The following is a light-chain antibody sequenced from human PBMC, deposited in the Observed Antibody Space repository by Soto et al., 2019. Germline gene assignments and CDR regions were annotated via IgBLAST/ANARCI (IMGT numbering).Light chain of an antibody. Sequence: EIVLTQSPGTLSLFPGDRATLSCRASQRVPNNYLAWFQQKPGQAPRLLIFDASSRAAGVPDRITGGGSGTDFTLTNSALEPEDFALYFCQQYERPPFAFGLGTRLEI. CDR2: DAS. J-gene: IGKJ2*01. V-gene: IGKV3-20*01. CDR1: QRVPNNY. CDR3: QQYERPPFA.